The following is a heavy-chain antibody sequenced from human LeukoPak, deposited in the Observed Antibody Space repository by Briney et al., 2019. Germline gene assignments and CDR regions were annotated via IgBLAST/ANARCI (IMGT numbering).Heavy chain of an antibody. CDR3: ARQPNDSRYMIVDY. V-gene: IGHV4-59*08. CDR1: GGSISSFY. J-gene: IGHJ4*02. Sequence: SETLSLTCTVSGGSISSFYWSWIRQPPGKGLEWIGYIYYSGSTNCNPSLKSRVTMSVDTSKNQFSLKLSSVTAADTAVYYCARQPNDSRYMIVDYWGQGSLVTVSS. CDR2: IYYSGST. D-gene: IGHD3-22*01.